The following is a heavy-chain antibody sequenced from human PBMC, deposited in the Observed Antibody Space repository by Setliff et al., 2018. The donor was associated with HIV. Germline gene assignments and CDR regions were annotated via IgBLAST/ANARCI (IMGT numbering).Heavy chain of an antibody. CDR3: AREDYYYYGMDV. Sequence: PSETLSLTCTVSGGSISSYYWSWIRQPPGEGLEWIGYIFYSGSTNYNPSLKSRVTISVDTSKNQFSLKLSSVTAADTAVYYCAREDYYYYGMDVWGQGTTVTVSS. J-gene: IGHJ6*02. V-gene: IGHV4-59*12. CDR2: IFYSGST. CDR1: GGSISSYY.